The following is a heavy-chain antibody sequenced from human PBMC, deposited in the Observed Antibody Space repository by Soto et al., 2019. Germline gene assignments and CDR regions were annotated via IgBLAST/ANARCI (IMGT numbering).Heavy chain of an antibody. V-gene: IGHV3-30-3*01. CDR1: GFTFSSYA. CDR3: AREGNWGGTAFDI. J-gene: IGHJ3*02. D-gene: IGHD7-27*01. Sequence: QVQLVESGGGVVQPGRSLRLSCAASGFTFSSYAVHWVRQAPGKGLEWVAVISYDGSNKYYADSVKGRFTISRDNSKNTLYLQMNSLRAEDTAVYYCAREGNWGGTAFDIWGQGTMVTVSS. CDR2: ISYDGSNK.